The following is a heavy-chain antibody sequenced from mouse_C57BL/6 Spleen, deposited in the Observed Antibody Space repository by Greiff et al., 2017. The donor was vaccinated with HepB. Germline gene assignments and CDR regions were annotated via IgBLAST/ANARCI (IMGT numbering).Heavy chain of an antibody. V-gene: IGHV1-81*01. CDR3: ARGDWDVGY. Sequence: QVQLKESGAELARPGASVKLSCKASGYTFTSYGISWVKQRTGQGLEWIGEIYPRSGNTYYNEKFKGKATLTADKSSSTAYMELRSLTSEDSAVYFCARGDWDVGYWGQGTTLTVSS. D-gene: IGHD4-1*01. CDR2: IYPRSGNT. J-gene: IGHJ2*01. CDR1: GYTFTSYG.